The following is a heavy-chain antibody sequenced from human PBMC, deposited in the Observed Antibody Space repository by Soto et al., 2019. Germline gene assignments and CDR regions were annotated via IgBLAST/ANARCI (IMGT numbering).Heavy chain of an antibody. CDR3: TRGRAFLSYFDY. V-gene: IGHV3-49*03. D-gene: IGHD2-21*01. Sequence: PGGSLRLSCTASGFTFGDYAMSLFRQAPGKGLEWVGFIRSKAYGGTTEYAASVKGRFTISRDDSKSIAYLQMNSLKTEDTAVYYCTRGRAFLSYFDYWGQGTLVTVS. CDR1: GFTFGDYA. J-gene: IGHJ4*02. CDR2: IRSKAYGGTT.